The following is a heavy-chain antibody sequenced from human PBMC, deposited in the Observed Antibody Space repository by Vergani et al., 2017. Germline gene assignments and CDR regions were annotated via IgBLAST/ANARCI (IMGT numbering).Heavy chain of an antibody. CDR2: IRDKTYNYAA. J-gene: IGHJ6*01. CDR3: YCDFWGGYESGYV. Sequence: EVQLVESGGGLVQPGGSLTLSCAASGFTFSGSAMHWVRQTSGKGLEWIGRIRDKTYNYAAAYAVSVKGRFILSRDDSKKTGYLQMNRLTIEDTAVYDCYCDFWGGYESGYVWCEGSTVAVS. V-gene: IGHV3-73*02. D-gene: IGHD3-3*01. CDR1: GFTFSGSA.